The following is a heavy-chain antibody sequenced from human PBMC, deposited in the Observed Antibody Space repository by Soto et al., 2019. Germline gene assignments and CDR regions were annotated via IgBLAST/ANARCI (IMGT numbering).Heavy chain of an antibody. D-gene: IGHD2-2*01. Sequence: QVQLQESGPGLVKPSQTLYLTCTVSGGSISSGGYYWSWIRQHPGKGLEWIGYIYYSGSTYYNPSLKSRVTISVDTSKNQFSLKLSSVTAADTAVYYCASGVPAAKGGQWFDPWGQGTLVTVSS. V-gene: IGHV4-31*03. CDR1: GGSISSGGYY. CDR3: ASGVPAAKGGQWFDP. CDR2: IYYSGST. J-gene: IGHJ5*02.